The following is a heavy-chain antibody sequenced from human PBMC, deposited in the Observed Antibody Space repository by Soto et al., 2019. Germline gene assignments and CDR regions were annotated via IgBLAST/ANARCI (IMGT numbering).Heavy chain of an antibody. CDR1: GFTFSSYA. V-gene: IGHV3-23*01. D-gene: IGHD3-22*01. Sequence: PGGSLRLSCAASGFTFSSYAMSWVRQAPGKGLEWVSAISGSGGSTYYADSVKGRFTISRDNSKNTLYLQMNSLRAEDTAVYYCAKGITMIVVVITTVDYWGQGTLVTVS. CDR2: ISGSGGST. J-gene: IGHJ4*02. CDR3: AKGITMIVVVITTVDY.